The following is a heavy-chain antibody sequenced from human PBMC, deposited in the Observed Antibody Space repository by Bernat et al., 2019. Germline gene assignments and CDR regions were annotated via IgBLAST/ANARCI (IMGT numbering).Heavy chain of an antibody. D-gene: IGHD5-24*01. CDR2: IYYSGST. CDR1: GCSISSSSYY. V-gene: IGHV4-39*01. CDR3: ARRGTEMATNYAFDI. J-gene: IGHJ3*02. Sequence: QLQLQESGPGLVKPSETLSLTCTVSGCSISSSSYYWGWIRQPPGKGLVWIGSIYYSGSTYYNPSLKSRVTISVDTSKNQFSLKLSSVTAADTAVYYCARRGTEMATNYAFDIWGQGTMVTVSS.